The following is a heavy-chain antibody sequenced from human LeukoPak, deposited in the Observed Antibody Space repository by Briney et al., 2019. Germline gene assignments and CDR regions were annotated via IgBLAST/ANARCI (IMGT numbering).Heavy chain of an antibody. J-gene: IGHJ5*02. CDR1: GGSFSGYY. CDR2: INHSGRT. D-gene: IGHD6-13*01. CDR3: ARDSGGQQLAKLKVKQTRLNWFDP. V-gene: IGHV4-34*01. Sequence: SETLSLTCAVYGGSFSGYYWSWIRQPPGKGLEWIGEINHSGRTNYNPSLKSRVTISVDTSTNQFSLKLSSVTAADTAVYYCARDSGGQQLAKLKVKQTRLNWFDPWGQGTLVTVSS.